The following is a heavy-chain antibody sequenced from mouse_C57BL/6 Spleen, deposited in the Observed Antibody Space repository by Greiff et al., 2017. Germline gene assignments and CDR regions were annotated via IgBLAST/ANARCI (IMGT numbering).Heavy chain of an antibody. CDR1: GYTFTSYW. CDR3: AREIITTVAYFDV. J-gene: IGHJ1*03. D-gene: IGHD1-1*01. CDR2: INPSNGGT. Sequence: VQLQQPGTELVKPGASVKLSCKASGYTFTSYWMHWVKQRPGQGLEWIGNINPSNGGTNYNEKFKSKATLTVDKSSSTAYMQLSSLTSEDSAVYYCAREIITTVAYFDVWGTGTTVTVSS. V-gene: IGHV1-53*01.